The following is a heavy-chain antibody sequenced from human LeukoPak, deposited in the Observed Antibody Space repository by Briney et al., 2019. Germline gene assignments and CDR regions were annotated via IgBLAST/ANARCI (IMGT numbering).Heavy chain of an antibody. CDR3: ATESYGGA. V-gene: IGHV3-53*01. J-gene: IGHJ4*02. Sequence: GGSLRLSCAASDFTFSSNSMSWVRQAPGKGLEWVSVTYSSGSTHYADSVKGRFTISRDSSKNTLYLQMNSLRAEDTAVYYCATESYGGAWGQGTLVTVSS. CDR2: TYSSGST. D-gene: IGHD1-26*01. CDR1: DFTFSSNS.